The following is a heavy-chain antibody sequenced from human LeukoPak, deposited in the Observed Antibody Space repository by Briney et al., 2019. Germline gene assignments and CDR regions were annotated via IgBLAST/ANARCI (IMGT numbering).Heavy chain of an antibody. J-gene: IGHJ4*02. CDR2: IGTAGDT. V-gene: IGHV3-13*01. Sequence: PGGSLRLSCAASGFTFSSYDMHWVRQATGKGLEWVSAIGTAGDTYYPGSVKGRFTISRENAKNSLYLQMNSLRAGDTAVYYCARPAVLYSSSSAFDYWGQGTLVTVSS. CDR3: ARPAVLYSSSSAFDY. CDR1: GFTFSSYD. D-gene: IGHD6-6*01.